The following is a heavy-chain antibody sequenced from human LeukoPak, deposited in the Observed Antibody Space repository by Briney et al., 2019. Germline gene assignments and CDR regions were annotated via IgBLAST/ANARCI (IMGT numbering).Heavy chain of an antibody. J-gene: IGHJ4*02. D-gene: IGHD3-22*01. V-gene: IGHV1-69*01. Sequence: GSSVKVSCKASGGTFSSYAISWVRQAPGQGLEWMGGIIPIFGTANYAQKFQGRVTITADESTSTAYMELSSLRSEDTTVYYCADGYYDSSGYFLGYWGQGTLVTVSS. CDR1: GGTFSSYA. CDR2: IIPIFGTA. CDR3: ADGYYDSSGYFLGY.